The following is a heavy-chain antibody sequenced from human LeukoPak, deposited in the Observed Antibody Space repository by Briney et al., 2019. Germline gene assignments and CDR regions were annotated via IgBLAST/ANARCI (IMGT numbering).Heavy chain of an antibody. CDR3: ARDGGSSSWYSYYFDY. CDR2: ISSSSGII. Sequence: GGSLRLSCAASGFTFSSYSMNWVRQAPGKGLEWVSCISSSSGIIYYADSVKGRFTISRDNAKNSLYLQMNSLRAEDTAVYYCARDGGSSSWYSYYFDYWGQGTLVTVFS. V-gene: IGHV3-48*01. D-gene: IGHD6-13*01. CDR1: GFTFSSYS. J-gene: IGHJ4*02.